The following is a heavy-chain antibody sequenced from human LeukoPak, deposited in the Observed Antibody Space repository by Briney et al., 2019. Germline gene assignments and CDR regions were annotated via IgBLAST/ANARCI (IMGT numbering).Heavy chain of an antibody. CDR3: ASAGRDGYNFDY. V-gene: IGHV4-39*07. Sequence: SETLSLTCTVSGGSISSSSYYWGWIRQPPGKGLEWIGSIYYSGSTYYNPSLKSRVTISVDTSKNQFSLKLSSVTAADTAVYYCASAGRDGYNFDYWGQGTLVTVSS. CDR2: IYYSGST. D-gene: IGHD5-24*01. J-gene: IGHJ4*02. CDR1: GGSISSSSYY.